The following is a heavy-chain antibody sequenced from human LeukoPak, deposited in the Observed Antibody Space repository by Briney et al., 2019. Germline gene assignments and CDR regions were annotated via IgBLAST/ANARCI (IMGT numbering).Heavy chain of an antibody. D-gene: IGHD6-19*01. CDR3: ARDVEQWLVRVYYFDY. Sequence: PGGSLRLSCAASGFTFSSYAMSWVRQAPGKGLEWVSAISGSGGSTYYADSVKGRFTISRDNSKNTPYLQMNSLRAEDTAVYYCARDVEQWLVRVYYFDYWGQGTLVTVSS. V-gene: IGHV3-23*01. J-gene: IGHJ4*02. CDR1: GFTFSSYA. CDR2: ISGSGGST.